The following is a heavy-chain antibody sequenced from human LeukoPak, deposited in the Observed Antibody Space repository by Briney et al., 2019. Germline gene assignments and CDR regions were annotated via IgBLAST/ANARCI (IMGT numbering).Heavy chain of an antibody. V-gene: IGHV4-34*01. D-gene: IGHD3-22*01. CDR2: INHSGST. Sequence: PSETLSLTCAVYGGSFSGYYWSWIRQPPGKGLEWIGEINHSGSTNYNPSLKSRVTISVDTSKNQFSLKLSSVTAADTAVYYCARGGRGITMISWGQGTLVTVS. CDR1: GGSFSGYY. J-gene: IGHJ5*02. CDR3: ARGGRGITMIS.